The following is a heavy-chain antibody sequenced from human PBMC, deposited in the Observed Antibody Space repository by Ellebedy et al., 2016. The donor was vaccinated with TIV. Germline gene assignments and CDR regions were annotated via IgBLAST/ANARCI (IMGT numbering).Heavy chain of an antibody. Sequence: GGSLRLSXAASGFSFRDYAMNWVRQAPGKGLEWVSTISDSGVNTHYADSMNGRFTISRDNSINTLFLQMSSLQAEDTAVYYCTKDLQFPIDYWGQGTQVTVSS. V-gene: IGHV3-23*01. CDR1: GFSFRDYA. CDR2: ISDSGVNT. CDR3: TKDLQFPIDY. J-gene: IGHJ4*02.